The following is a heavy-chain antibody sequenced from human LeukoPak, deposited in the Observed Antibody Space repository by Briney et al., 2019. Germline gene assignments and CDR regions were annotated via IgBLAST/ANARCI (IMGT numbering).Heavy chain of an antibody. J-gene: IGHJ4*02. CDR1: GFTFGDYY. CDR2: ISSSGSTI. D-gene: IGHD3-22*01. CDR3: ARTYDSSGYYYVFDY. V-gene: IGHV3-11*01. Sequence: GGSLRLSCAASGFTFGDYYMSWIRQAPGKGLEWVSYISSSGSTIYYADSVKGRFTISRDNAKNSLYLQMNSLRAEDTAVYYCARTYDSSGYYYVFDYWGQGTLVTVSS.